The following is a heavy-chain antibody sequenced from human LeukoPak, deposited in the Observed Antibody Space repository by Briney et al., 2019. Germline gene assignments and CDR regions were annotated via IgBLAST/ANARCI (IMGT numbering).Heavy chain of an antibody. D-gene: IGHD3-16*01. CDR1: GSRLTSYW. CDR3: ARLGTAADY. V-gene: IGHV5-51*02. J-gene: IGHJ4*02. Sequence: GAPLRTSSKGPGSRLTSYWTGWVRPMPGKGVEWLGIIYPGEVDTSYSPSSQGQGTISADKTMSTANPQWSSLKASDTAMYYCARLGTAADYWGQGTLVTVSS. CDR2: IYPGEVDT.